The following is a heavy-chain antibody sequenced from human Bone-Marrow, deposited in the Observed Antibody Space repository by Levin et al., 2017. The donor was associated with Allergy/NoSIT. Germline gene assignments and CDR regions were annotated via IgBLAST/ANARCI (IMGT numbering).Heavy chain of an antibody. CDR3: ARQYSSGWYIPFDY. CDR1: GFTFSSYS. J-gene: IGHJ4*02. CDR2: ISSSSSYI. V-gene: IGHV3-21*01. D-gene: IGHD6-19*01. Sequence: GESLKISCAASGFTFSSYSMNWVRQAPGKGLEWVSSISSSSSYIYYADSVKGRFTISRDNAKNSLYLQMNSLRAEDTAVYYCARQYSSGWYIPFDYWGQGTLVTVSS.